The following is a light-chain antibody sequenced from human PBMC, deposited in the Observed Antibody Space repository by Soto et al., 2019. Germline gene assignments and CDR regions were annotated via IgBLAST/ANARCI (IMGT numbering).Light chain of an antibody. J-gene: IGKJ1*01. CDR1: QDIRSD. Sequence: AIHITQSPSSLSASVGDSITMTCRASQDIRSDLGWYQQKPGRAPKLLIYDASSLQGGVPSRFSGSGSGTDFTLTISSLQPEDFATYYCLQDYDYLWTFGQGTKVDIK. V-gene: IGKV1-6*01. CDR2: DAS. CDR3: LQDYDYLWT.